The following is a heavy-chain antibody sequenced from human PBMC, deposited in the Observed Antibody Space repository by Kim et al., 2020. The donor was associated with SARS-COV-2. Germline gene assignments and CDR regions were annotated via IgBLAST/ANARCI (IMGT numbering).Heavy chain of an antibody. CDR3: ARSLPDYYYDSSGYYSPYFDY. D-gene: IGHD3-22*01. J-gene: IGHJ4*02. V-gene: IGHV2-70*11. CDR1: GFSLSTSGMC. Sequence: SGPTLVNPTQTLTLTCTFSGFSLSTSGMCVSWIRQPPGKALEWLARIDWDDDKYYSTSLKTRLTISKDTSKNQVVLTMTNMDPVDTATYYCARSLPDYYYDSSGYYSPYFDYWGQGTLVTVSS. CDR2: IDWDDDK.